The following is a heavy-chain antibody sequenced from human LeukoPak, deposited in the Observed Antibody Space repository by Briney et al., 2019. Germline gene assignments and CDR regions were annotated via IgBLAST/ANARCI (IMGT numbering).Heavy chain of an antibody. CDR3: AKSGPAAGRPDAFDI. Sequence: SETLSLTCTLSGGSVTTSSFYWAWIRQPPGKGLECIGTIYYSGITYYHSSLKSRVTISVDTSKNQFSLKLNSVTAADTAVYFCAKSGPAAGRPDAFDIWGQGDNGHRLF. CDR2: IYYSGIT. CDR1: GGSVTTSSFY. V-gene: IGHV4-39*07. J-gene: IGHJ3*02. D-gene: IGHD2-2*01.